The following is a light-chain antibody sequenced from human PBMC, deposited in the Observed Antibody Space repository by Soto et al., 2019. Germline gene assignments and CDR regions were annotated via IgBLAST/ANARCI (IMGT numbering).Light chain of an antibody. Sequence: EIVMTQSPATLSVSPGEIATLSCSASQSVSSSYLAWYQQKPGQAPRLLIYGASSRATGIPDRFSGSGSGTDFTLTISRLEPEDFAVYYCQQYGNSPWTFGQGTKVDIK. CDR1: QSVSSSY. CDR2: GAS. V-gene: IGKV3-20*01. J-gene: IGKJ1*01. CDR3: QQYGNSPWT.